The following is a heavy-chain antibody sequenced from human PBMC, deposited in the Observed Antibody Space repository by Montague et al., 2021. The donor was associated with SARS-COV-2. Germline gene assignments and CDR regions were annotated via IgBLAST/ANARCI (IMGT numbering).Heavy chain of an antibody. D-gene: IGHD3-3*01. CDR1: GFTFSNYA. CDR2: ISGSGGST. CDR3: AKDPHYDFWSGYYLDY. Sequence: SLRLSCAASGFTFSNYAMSWVRQAPGKGLEWVSAISGSGGSTYYADSVKGRFTISRDNSKNTLYLQMNSLRAEDTAVYYCAKDPHYDFWSGYYLDYWGQGTLVTVFS. V-gene: IGHV3-23*01. J-gene: IGHJ4*02.